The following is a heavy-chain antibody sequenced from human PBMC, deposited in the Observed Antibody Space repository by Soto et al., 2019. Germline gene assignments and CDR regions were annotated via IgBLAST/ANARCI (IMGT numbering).Heavy chain of an antibody. CDR1: GGSTSPYY. CDR3: ARHFFGSPFDP. V-gene: IGHV4-59*08. CDR2: VFYSGDT. D-gene: IGHD3-10*01. Sequence: PSETLSLTCTVSGGSTSPYYWSWIRQSPERGLEWIGYVFYSGDTNYNPSLQSRVTISVDTSMNHFSLKLTSVTAADTAVYYCARHFFGSPFDPWGPGILVTVS. J-gene: IGHJ5*02.